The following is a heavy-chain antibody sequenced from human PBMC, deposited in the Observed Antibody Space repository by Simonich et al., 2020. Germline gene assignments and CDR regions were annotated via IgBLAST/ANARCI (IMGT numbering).Heavy chain of an antibody. V-gene: IGHV3-21*01. CDR2: ISSSSSYI. J-gene: IGHJ6*02. CDR1: GFTFSSYS. D-gene: IGHD6-19*01. Sequence: EVQLVESGGGLVKPGGSLSLSCAASGFTFSSYSMNWVRQAPGKGLEWVSSISSSSSYIYYADSVKGRFTISRDNAKNSQYLQMNSLRAEDTAVYYCARWIAVAGTGAYGMDVWGQGTTVTVSS. CDR3: ARWIAVAGTGAYGMDV.